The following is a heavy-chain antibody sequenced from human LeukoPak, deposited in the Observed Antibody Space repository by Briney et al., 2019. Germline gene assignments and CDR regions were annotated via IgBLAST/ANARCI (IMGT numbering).Heavy chain of an antibody. D-gene: IGHD1-14*01. CDR2: ISDSGDST. V-gene: IGHV3-23*01. Sequence: GGSLRLSCAASGFTFSSYAMSWVRQAPGKGLEWVSAISDSGDSTYYADSVKGRFTISRDNSKNTLYLQMNSLRAEDTAVYYCASHQSLTPRNLIDYWGQGTLVTVSS. CDR1: GFTFSSYA. J-gene: IGHJ4*02. CDR3: ASHQSLTPRNLIDY.